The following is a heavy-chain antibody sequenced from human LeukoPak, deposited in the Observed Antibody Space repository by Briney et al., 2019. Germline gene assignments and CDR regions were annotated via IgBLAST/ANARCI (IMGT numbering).Heavy chain of an antibody. J-gene: IGHJ4*02. CDR2: INHSGST. CDR3: ARGVREWLFYY. Sequence: SKTLSLTCAVYGGSSSGYYWSWIRQPPGKGLEWIGEINHSGSTNYNPSLKSRVTISVDTSKNQFSLKLSSVTAADTAVYYCARGVREWLFYYWGQGTLVTVSS. CDR1: GGSSSGYY. D-gene: IGHD3-3*01. V-gene: IGHV4-34*01.